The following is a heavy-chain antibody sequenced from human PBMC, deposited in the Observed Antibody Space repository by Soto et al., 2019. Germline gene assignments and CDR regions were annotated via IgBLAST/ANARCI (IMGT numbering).Heavy chain of an antibody. Sequence: GESLKISCKGSGYSFTSYWIGWVRQMPGKGLEWMGIIYPGDSDTRYSPSFQGQVTISADKSISTAYLQWSSLKASDTAMYYCARSIAVAGPRLISYYYYGMDVWGQGTTVTVSS. CDR1: GYSFTSYW. D-gene: IGHD6-19*01. CDR2: IYPGDSDT. CDR3: ARSIAVAGPRLISYYYYGMDV. J-gene: IGHJ6*02. V-gene: IGHV5-51*01.